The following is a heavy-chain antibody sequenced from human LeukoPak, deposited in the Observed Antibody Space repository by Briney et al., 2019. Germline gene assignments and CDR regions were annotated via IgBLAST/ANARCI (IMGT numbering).Heavy chain of an antibody. CDR3: ARGGPTVSSGWYTTYNWFDP. CDR1: GGSISIYY. J-gene: IGHJ5*02. V-gene: IGHV4-59*12. CDR2: VYYSGST. Sequence: SETLSLTCPVSGGSISIYYWSWIRQSPGKGLEWIGNVYYSGSTKCNPSLKSRVNISVDTSKNQFSLSLTSVTAADTAMYFCARGGPTVSSGWYTTYNWFDPWGQGTLVTVSS. D-gene: IGHD6-19*01.